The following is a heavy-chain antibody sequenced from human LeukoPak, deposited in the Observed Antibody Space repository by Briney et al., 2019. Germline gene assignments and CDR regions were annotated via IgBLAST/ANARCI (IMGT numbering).Heavy chain of an antibody. CDR2: IYYSGST. Sequence: SETLSLTCTVSGGSISSYYWSWIRQPPGKGLEWIGYIYYSGSTNYNPSLKSRVTISVETSKNQFSLKLSYVTAADTAVYYCARGGHRYDFWSGYYTGTWEEGYYFDYWGQGTLVTVSS. CDR3: ARGGHRYDFWSGYYTGTWEEGYYFDY. J-gene: IGHJ4*02. CDR1: GGSISSYY. D-gene: IGHD3-3*01. V-gene: IGHV4-59*01.